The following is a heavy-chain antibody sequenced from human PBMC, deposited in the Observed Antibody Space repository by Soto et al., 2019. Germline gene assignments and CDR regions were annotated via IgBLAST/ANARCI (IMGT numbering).Heavy chain of an antibody. V-gene: IGHV3-30-3*01. CDR1: GFTFSSYA. CDR3: ARVTVSRPFDP. D-gene: IGHD2-21*02. J-gene: IGHJ5*02. Sequence: QVQLVESGGGVVQPGRSLRLSCAASGFTFSSYAMHWVRQAPGKGLEWVAVISYDGSNKYYADSVKGRFTISRDNSKNPLYLQMNSLRAEDTAVYYCARVTVSRPFDPWGQGTLVTVSS. CDR2: ISYDGSNK.